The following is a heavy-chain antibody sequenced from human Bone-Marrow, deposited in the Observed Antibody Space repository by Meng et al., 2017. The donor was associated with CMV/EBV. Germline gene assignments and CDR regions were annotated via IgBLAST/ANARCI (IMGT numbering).Heavy chain of an antibody. J-gene: IGHJ4*02. CDR1: GYPFTGYL. D-gene: IGHD1-14*01. CDR2: INPNGGAT. CDR3: ARSERRSHLAY. V-gene: IGHV1-2*02. Sequence: ASVKVSCKAFGYPFTGYLIHWVRQAPGQGLEWMGWINPNGGATKYAEKFQGRVTVTRDMSMSTAYMDLSSLRSDDTAVYFCARSERRSHLAYWGQGTLVTVSS.